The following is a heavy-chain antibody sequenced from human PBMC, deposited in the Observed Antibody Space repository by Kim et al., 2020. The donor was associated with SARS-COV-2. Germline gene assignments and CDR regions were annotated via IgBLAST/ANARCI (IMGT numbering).Heavy chain of an antibody. CDR1: GGSFSGYY. V-gene: IGHV4-34*01. Sequence: SETLSLTCAVYGGSFSGYYWSWIRQPPGKGLEWIGEINHSGSTNYNPSLKSRVTISVDTSKNQFSLKLSSVTAADTAVYYCATSGLRGYPKVVVPAARKFDYWGQGTLVTVSS. D-gene: IGHD2-2*01. J-gene: IGHJ4*02. CDR3: ATSGLRGYPKVVVPAARKFDY. CDR2: INHSGST.